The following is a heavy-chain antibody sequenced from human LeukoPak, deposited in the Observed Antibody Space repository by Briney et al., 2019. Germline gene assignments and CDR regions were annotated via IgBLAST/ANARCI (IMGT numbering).Heavy chain of an antibody. CDR3: ARGHPGYASGWPDY. Sequence: APVKVSCKTSGYSFTSHNINWVRQATGQGLEWMGWVSPSSGNTAYAQKFQGRVTMTRDTSISTAYMELSSLTSEDTAVYYCARGHPGYASGWPDYWGQGTLVTVSS. V-gene: IGHV1-8*01. CDR1: GYSFTSHN. D-gene: IGHD6-19*01. CDR2: VSPSSGNT. J-gene: IGHJ4*02.